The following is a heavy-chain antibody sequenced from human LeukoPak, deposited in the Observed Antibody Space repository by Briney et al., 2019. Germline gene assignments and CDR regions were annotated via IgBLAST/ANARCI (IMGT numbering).Heavy chain of an antibody. V-gene: IGHV3-23*01. CDR2: ISDSGDTT. CDR3: AKRSGSAGGHFDY. Sequence: GGSLRLSCATSGFSFRNYAMRWVRQAPGKGLEWVSGISDSGDTTYYADSVEGRFTISSDNSKNALYLQMNSLRVEDTAQYYCAKRSGSAGGHFDYWGQGILVTVSS. D-gene: IGHD3-10*01. CDR1: GFSFRNYA. J-gene: IGHJ4*02.